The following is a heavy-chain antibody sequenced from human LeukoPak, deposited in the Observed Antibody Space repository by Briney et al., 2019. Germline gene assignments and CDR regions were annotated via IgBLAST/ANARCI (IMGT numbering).Heavy chain of an antibody. CDR1: GGSISTYY. J-gene: IGHJ4*02. V-gene: IGHV4-59*08. CDR2: IYYSGST. Sequence: SGTLSLTCTVSGGSISTYYWSWIRQPPGKGLEWIGYIYYSGSTNYNPSLKSRVTISVDTSKNQFSLKLSSVTATDTAVYYCARYYDFWSGPRFDYWGQGTLVTVSS. CDR3: ARYYDFWSGPRFDY. D-gene: IGHD3-3*01.